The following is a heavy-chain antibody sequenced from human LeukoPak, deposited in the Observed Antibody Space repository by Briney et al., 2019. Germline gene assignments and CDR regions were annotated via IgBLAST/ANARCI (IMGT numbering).Heavy chain of an antibody. CDR3: AMATDSYQFDC. Sequence: GGSLRLSCAASGFTFSDHYMDWVRQAPGKGLEWVGRTRNKANSYTTEYAASVKGRFTISRDDSKNSLYLQMNSLKTEDTAVYYCAMATDSYQFDCWGQGTLVTVSS. J-gene: IGHJ4*02. V-gene: IGHV3-72*01. CDR1: GFTFSDHY. CDR2: TRNKANSYTT. D-gene: IGHD5-24*01.